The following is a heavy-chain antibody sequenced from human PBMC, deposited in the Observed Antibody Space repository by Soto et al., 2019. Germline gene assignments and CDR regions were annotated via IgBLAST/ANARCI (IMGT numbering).Heavy chain of an antibody. Sequence: PSETLSLTCAVSGDSFSNYYWSRIRQSAGRGLEWIGRVYTTGGTNYNPSLKGRVTVSVDTSKNQFSLKLYSVTAADTAVYFCAREAAETVGDGYWCDPWGQGTLVAVSS. D-gene: IGHD3-10*01. V-gene: IGHV4-4*07. J-gene: IGHJ5*02. CDR1: GDSFSNYY. CDR3: AREAAETVGDGYWCDP. CDR2: VYTTGGT.